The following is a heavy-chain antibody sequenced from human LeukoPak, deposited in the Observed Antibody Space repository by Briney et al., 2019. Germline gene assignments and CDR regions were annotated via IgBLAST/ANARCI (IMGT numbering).Heavy chain of an antibody. CDR2: INPSGGST. J-gene: IGHJ6*03. D-gene: IGHD3-22*01. V-gene: IGHV1-46*01. CDR1: GYTFTSYY. CDR3: ARAGSGYYSLYYYYYMDV. Sequence: ASVKVSCKASGYTFTSYYMHWLRQAPGQGLEWMGIINPSGGSTNYAQKLQGRVTMTTDTSTSTAYMELRSLRSDDTAVYYCARAGSGYYSLYYYYYMDVWGKGTTVTISS.